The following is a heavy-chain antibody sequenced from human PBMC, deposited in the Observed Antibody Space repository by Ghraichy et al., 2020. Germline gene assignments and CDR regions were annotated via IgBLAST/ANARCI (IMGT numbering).Heavy chain of an antibody. CDR2: ISGSGGST. CDR3: AKDFMFSAAGGYYFDY. Sequence: GALRLSCAASGFTFSSYAMSWVRQAPGKGLEWVSAISGSGGSTYYADSVKGRFTISRDNSKNTLYLQMNSLRAEDTAVYYCAKDFMFSAAGGYYFDYWGQGTLVTVSS. J-gene: IGHJ4*02. D-gene: IGHD2-2*01. V-gene: IGHV3-23*01. CDR1: GFTFSSYA.